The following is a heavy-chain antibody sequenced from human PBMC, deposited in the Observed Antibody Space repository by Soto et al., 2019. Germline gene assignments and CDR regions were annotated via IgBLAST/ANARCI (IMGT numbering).Heavy chain of an antibody. J-gene: IGHJ5*02. CDR1: GYTFTSYG. CDR2: INAANGDT. Sequence: ASVRVSCKASGYTFTSYGIHWVRQAPGQRLEWMGWINAANGDTKYSPKFQGRVTITRDTSASTAYMELSSLRSEDTAVYYCVRRHVSATGIDWFDPWGQGTLVTVSS. D-gene: IGHD6-13*01. V-gene: IGHV1-3*01. CDR3: VRRHVSATGIDWFDP.